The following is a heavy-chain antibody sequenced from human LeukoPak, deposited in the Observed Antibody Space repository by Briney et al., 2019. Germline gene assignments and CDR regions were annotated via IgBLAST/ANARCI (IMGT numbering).Heavy chain of an antibody. Sequence: PGGSLTLSCVSSGFICGDYGIQWVRQAPGDGLEWVAVIADDGNNTYYGDSVRGPFTISSDNSKKMVYLEMNSLRVEDTAVYYCAKTGMLRRVGYLDVWGQGTLVTVSS. CDR2: IADDGNNT. D-gene: IGHD1-1*01. CDR1: GFICGDYG. J-gene: IGHJ4*02. CDR3: AKTGMLRRVGYLDV. V-gene: IGHV3-30*18.